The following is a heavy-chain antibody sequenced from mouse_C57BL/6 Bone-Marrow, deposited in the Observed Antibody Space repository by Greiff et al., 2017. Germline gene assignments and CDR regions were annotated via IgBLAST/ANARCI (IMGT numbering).Heavy chain of an antibody. V-gene: IGHV1-59*01. J-gene: IGHJ2*01. CDR1: GYTFTSYW. Sequence: VQLQQPGAELVRPGTSVKLSCKASGYTFTSYWMHWVKQRPGQGLEWIGVIDPSDSYTNYNQKFKGKATFTVDTSSSTAYMQLSSLTSEDSAVYYCASYYGSSYYFDYWGQGTTLTVSS. CDR3: ASYYGSSYYFDY. D-gene: IGHD1-1*01. CDR2: IDPSDSYT.